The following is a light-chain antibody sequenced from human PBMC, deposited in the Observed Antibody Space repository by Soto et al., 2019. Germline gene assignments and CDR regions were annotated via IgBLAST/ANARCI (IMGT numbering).Light chain of an antibody. CDR3: QQSFSPPHT. CDR2: AAS. V-gene: IGKV1-39*01. J-gene: IGKJ4*01. Sequence: DIQMTQSPSSLSASVGDRVTITCRASQSIANYLNWYQQKPGTAPKLLIFAASSLQSGVPSRLSGSGSGTDFTLTISSLQPEDFATEYCQQSFSPPHTFGGGTKVDIK. CDR1: QSIANY.